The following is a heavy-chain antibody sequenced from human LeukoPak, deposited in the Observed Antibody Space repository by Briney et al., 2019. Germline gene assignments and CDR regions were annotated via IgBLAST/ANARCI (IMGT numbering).Heavy chain of an antibody. J-gene: IGHJ6*03. CDR2: IYTSGST. Sequence: AQTLCLTCTASGGSISSGSYYWSWIRQPAGKGLEWIGRIYTSGSTNYNPSLKSRVTMSVDTSKNQFSLKLSSVTAADTAVYYCARDHLVFLSNYYYNYMDVWGKGTTVTVSS. CDR3: ARDHLVFLSNYYYNYMDV. CDR1: GGSISSGSYY. D-gene: IGHD3-9*01. V-gene: IGHV4-61*02.